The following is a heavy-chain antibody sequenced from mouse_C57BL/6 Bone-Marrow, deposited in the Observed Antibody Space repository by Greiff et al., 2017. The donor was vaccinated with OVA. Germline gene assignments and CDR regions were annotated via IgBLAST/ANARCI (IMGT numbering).Heavy chain of an antibody. Sequence: EVKVVESGGGLVKPGGSLKLSCAASGFTFSDYGMHWVRQAPEKGLEWVAYISSGSSTIYYADTVKGRFTISRDNAKNTLFLQMTSLRSEDTAMYYCARRWLLQGYYAMDYWGQGTSVTVSS. CDR3: ARRWLLQGYYAMDY. J-gene: IGHJ4*01. CDR1: GFTFSDYG. D-gene: IGHD2-3*01. CDR2: ISSGSSTI. V-gene: IGHV5-17*01.